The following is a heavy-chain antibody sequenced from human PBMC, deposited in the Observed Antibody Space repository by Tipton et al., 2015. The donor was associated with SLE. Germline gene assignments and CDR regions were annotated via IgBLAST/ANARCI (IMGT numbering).Heavy chain of an antibody. D-gene: IGHD3-3*01. CDR1: GYIFTHHG. CDR3: VRDRSFDFWSGYPSYDAFDI. J-gene: IGHJ3*02. CDR2: ISGYDGNS. Sequence: QSGPEVKKPGASVKVSCKASGYIFTHHGINWVRQAPGQGLEWMGWISGYDGNSKTSEKFQGRVTMTTDTSTNTAYMELRSLRSDDTAVYYCVRDRSFDFWSGYPSYDAFDIWGQGTKVTVSS. V-gene: IGHV1-18*01.